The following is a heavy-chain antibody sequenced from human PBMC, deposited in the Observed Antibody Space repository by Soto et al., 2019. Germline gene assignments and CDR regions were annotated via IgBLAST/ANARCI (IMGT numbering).Heavy chain of an antibody. D-gene: IGHD6-19*01. Sequence: SGPTLVNPTQTLTLTCTFSGFSLSTSGVGVGWIRQPPGKALEWLALIYWDDDKRYSPSLKSRLTITKVTSKNQVVLTMTNMDPVDTATYYCALYSGWYPFDYWGQRTLVTVSS. CDR1: GFSLSTSGVG. J-gene: IGHJ4*02. CDR2: IYWDDDK. CDR3: ALYSGWYPFDY. V-gene: IGHV2-5*02.